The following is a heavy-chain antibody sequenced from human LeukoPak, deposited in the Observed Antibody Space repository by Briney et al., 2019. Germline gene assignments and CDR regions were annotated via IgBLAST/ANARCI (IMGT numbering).Heavy chain of an antibody. J-gene: IGHJ6*02. CDR1: GGSFSGYY. CDR3: ARGGADYGDYYYYGMDV. Sequence: SETLSLTCAAYGGSFSGYYWSWIRQPPGKGLEWIGEINHSGSTNYNPSLKSRVTISVDTSKNQFSLKLSSVTAADTAVYYCARGGADYGDYYYYGMDVWGQGTTVTVSS. D-gene: IGHD4-17*01. CDR2: INHSGST. V-gene: IGHV4-34*01.